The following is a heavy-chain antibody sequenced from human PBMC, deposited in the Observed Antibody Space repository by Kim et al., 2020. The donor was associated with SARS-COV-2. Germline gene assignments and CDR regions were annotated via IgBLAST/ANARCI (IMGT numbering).Heavy chain of an antibody. J-gene: IGHJ4*02. CDR1: GFTFSSYG. CDR2: IWYDGSNK. Sequence: GGSLRLSCAASGFTFSSYGMHWVRQAPGKGLEWVAVIWYDGSNKYYADSVKGRFTISRDNSKNTLYLQMNSLRAEDTAVYYCAKDCGYDFEGLDWGQGTLVTVSS. CDR3: AKDCGYDFEGLD. V-gene: IGHV3-33*06. D-gene: IGHD5-12*01.